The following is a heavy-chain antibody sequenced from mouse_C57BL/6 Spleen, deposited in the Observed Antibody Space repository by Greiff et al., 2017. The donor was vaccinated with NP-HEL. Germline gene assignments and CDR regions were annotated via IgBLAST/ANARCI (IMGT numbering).Heavy chain of an antibody. J-gene: IGHJ2*01. CDR2: ISNLAYSI. V-gene: IGHV5-15*01. CDR3: ARQGTVRGYFDY. Sequence: EVHLVESGGGLVQPGGSLKLSCAASGFTFSDYGMAWVRQAPRKGPEWVAFISNLAYSIYYADTVTGRFTISRENAKNTLYLEMSSLRSEDTAMYYCARQGTVRGYFDYWGQGTTLTVSS. D-gene: IGHD3-3*01. CDR1: GFTFSDYG.